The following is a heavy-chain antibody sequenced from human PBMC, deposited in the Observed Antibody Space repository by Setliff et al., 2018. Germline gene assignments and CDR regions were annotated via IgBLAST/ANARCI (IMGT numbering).Heavy chain of an antibody. Sequence: PGGSLRLSCAASGFTFSTYRMHWVRQAPGKGLEWVAVISYDGSNKYYADSVKGRFTISRDNFKNTLYLQMSSLRVEDTAVYYCAKDVGRGSGYYYYTDVWGKGTTVTVSS. V-gene: IGHV3-30*18. CDR2: ISYDGSNK. CDR3: AKDVGRGSGYYYYTDV. D-gene: IGHD2-15*01. J-gene: IGHJ6*03. CDR1: GFTFSTYR.